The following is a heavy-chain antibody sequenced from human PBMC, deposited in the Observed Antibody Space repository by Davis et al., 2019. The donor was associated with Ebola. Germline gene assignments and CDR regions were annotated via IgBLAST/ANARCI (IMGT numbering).Heavy chain of an antibody. V-gene: IGHV3-15*01. Sequence: PGGSLRLSCAASGFTFSSYWMSWVRQAPGKGLEWVGRIKSKTDGGTTDYAAPVKGRFTISRDDSKNTLYLQMNSLKTEDTAVYYCTPSSAGWFDPWGQGTLVTVSS. CDR3: TPSSAGWFDP. CDR2: IKSKTDGGTT. CDR1: GFTFSSYW. J-gene: IGHJ5*02.